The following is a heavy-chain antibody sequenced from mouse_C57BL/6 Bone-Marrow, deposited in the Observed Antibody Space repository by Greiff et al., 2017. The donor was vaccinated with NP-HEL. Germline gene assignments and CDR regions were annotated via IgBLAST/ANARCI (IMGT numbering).Heavy chain of an antibody. CDR2: ISSGGSYT. J-gene: IGHJ3*01. CDR3: ARHLDYDARGFAY. V-gene: IGHV5-6*01. D-gene: IGHD1-1*01. CDR1: GFTFSSYG. Sequence: VQLKQSGGDLVKPGGSLKLSCAASGFTFSSYGLSWVRQTPDKRLEWVATISSGGSYTYYPDSVKGRFTISRDNAKNTLYLQMSSLKSEDTAMYYFARHLDYDARGFAYWGQGTLVTVSA.